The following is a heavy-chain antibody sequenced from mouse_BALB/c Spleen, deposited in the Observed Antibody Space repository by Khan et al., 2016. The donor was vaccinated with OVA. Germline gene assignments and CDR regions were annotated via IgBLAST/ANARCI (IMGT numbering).Heavy chain of an antibody. V-gene: IGHV1-4*01. J-gene: IGHJ3*01. CDR2: INPSNDYT. CDR3: ARSGQLGLRGGFTY. D-gene: IGHD3-2*01. CDR1: GYTFTTYT. Sequence: QVQLQQSGAELARPGASVKMSCKTSGYTFTTYTLHWVKQRPGRSLEWIGYINPSNDYTNYNQKFKDKSTLTADKSSSTAYMQLSSPTSEDSAVYYCARSGQLGLRGGFTYWGQGTLVTVSA.